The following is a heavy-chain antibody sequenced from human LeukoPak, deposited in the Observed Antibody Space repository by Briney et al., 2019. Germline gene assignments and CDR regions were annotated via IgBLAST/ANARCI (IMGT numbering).Heavy chain of an antibody. J-gene: IGHJ5*02. CDR1: GGSFSGYY. CDR3: ARGRSNYDFWSGQNWFDP. D-gene: IGHD3-3*01. V-gene: IGHV4-34*01. CDR2: IKRSGST. Sequence: SETLSLTCAVSGGSFSGYYRSWIRQPPGKGLEWIGEIKRSGSTNYNPSLKSRVTISVDTSTNQFPLKLSSVTAADTAVYYCARGRSNYDFWSGQNWFDPWGQGTLVTVSS.